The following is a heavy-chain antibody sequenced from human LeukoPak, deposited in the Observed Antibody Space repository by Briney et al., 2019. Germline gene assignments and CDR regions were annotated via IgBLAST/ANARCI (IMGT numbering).Heavy chain of an antibody. CDR2: IYYSGNT. V-gene: IGHV4-39*01. CDR1: GDSISTSNSY. CDR3: ARVVRGVITDMDAFDI. Sequence: SETLSLTCTVSGDSISTSNSYWGWIRQPPGKGLEWIGSIYYSGNTYYNASLKSRVTISVDTSKNQFSLKLTSVTAADTAVYYCARVVRGVITDMDAFDIWGQGTMVTVSS. J-gene: IGHJ3*02. D-gene: IGHD3-10*01.